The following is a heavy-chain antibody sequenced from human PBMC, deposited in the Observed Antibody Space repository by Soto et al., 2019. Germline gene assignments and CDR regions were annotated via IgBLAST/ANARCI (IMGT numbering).Heavy chain of an antibody. D-gene: IGHD6-6*01. CDR2: INHSGST. J-gene: IGHJ6*03. V-gene: IGHV4-34*01. Sequence: SETLSLTCAVYGGSFSGYYWSWIRQPPGKGLEWIGEINHSGSTNYNPSLKSRVTISVDTSKNQFSLKLSSVTAADTAVYYCARGGVAARPGGGHYYYMDVWGKGTTVTVS. CDR3: ARGGVAARPGGGHYYYMDV. CDR1: GGSFSGYY.